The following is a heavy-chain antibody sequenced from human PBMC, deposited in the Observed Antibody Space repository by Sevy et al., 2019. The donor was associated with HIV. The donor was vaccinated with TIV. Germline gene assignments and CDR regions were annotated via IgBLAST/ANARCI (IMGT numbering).Heavy chain of an antibody. V-gene: IGHV3-23*01. Sequence: GGSLRLSCVASGFTFNNYSMSWVRQAPGKGLERVSTLSFGCGQINYADSVKGRFTISRDDSKNTLYLQMNSLRAEDTAVYYCAREGCTRPHDFWGQGTLVTVSS. CDR2: LSFGCGQI. J-gene: IGHJ4*02. D-gene: IGHD2-8*01. CDR1: GFTFNNYS. CDR3: AREGCTRPHDF.